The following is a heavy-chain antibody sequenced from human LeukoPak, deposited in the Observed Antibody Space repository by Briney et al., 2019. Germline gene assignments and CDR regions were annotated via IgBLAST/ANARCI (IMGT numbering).Heavy chain of an antibody. CDR2: ITGGGDDT. CDR1: GFTFSNYA. J-gene: IGHJ4*02. CDR3: AKGSTSSRPYYFDY. D-gene: IGHD6-6*01. V-gene: IGHV3-23*01. Sequence: GDSLKISCTASGFTFSNYAMSWVRQAPGKGLEWISAITGGGDDTYHADSVKGRLTISRDNSKNTLYLQMNSLRVEDTAVYYCAKGSTSSRPYYFDYWGQGALVTVSS.